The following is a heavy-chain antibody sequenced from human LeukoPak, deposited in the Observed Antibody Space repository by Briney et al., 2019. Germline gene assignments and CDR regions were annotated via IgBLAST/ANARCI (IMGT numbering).Heavy chain of an antibody. J-gene: IGHJ4*02. V-gene: IGHV3-23*01. CDR3: AKGLWFGELLDRFDY. CDR2: ISGSGGST. D-gene: IGHD3-10*01. CDR1: GFTFSSYA. Sequence: PGGSLRLSCAASGFTFSSYAMSWVRQAPGKGLEWVSAISGSGGSTYYADSVKGRFTISRDNSKNTLYLQMNSLRAEDTAVYYCAKGLWFGELLDRFDYWGQGTLVTASS.